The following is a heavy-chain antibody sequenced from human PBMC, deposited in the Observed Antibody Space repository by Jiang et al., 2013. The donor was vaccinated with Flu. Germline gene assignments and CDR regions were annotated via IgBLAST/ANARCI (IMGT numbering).Heavy chain of an antibody. Sequence: SGAEVKKPGSSVKVSCKASGGTFSSYAISWVRQAPGQGLEWMGRIIPFLDIADYAQNFQGRVTITADKSTTTAYMELSSLGSEDTAVYYCASGSSGWALDYWGQGTLVTVSS. V-gene: IGHV1-69*04. CDR3: ASGSSGWALDY. D-gene: IGHD6-19*01. J-gene: IGHJ4*02. CDR1: GGTFSSYA. CDR2: IIPFLDIA.